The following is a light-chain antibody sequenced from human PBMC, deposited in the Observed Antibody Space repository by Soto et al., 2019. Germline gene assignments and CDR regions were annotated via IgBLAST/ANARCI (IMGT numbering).Light chain of an antibody. J-gene: IGKJ2*01. Sequence: IQMTQSPSSLSASVGDRVTITCRASQTISSSLNWYQQKPGKAPDLLIYAASNLQSGVPSRFSGRGSGSDFTLTISSLQPEDFATYYCQQSYSSPQMYTFGQGTRLEIK. V-gene: IGKV1-39*01. CDR1: QTISSS. CDR3: QQSYSSPQMYT. CDR2: AAS.